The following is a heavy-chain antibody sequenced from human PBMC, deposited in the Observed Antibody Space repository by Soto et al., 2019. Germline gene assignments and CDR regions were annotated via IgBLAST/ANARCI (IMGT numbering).Heavy chain of an antibody. J-gene: IGHJ6*02. CDR1: GYTFTNYW. D-gene: IGHD3-3*01. V-gene: IGHV5-51*01. Sequence: GESLKISCKGSGYTFTNYWIGWVRLMPGKGLEWMGIFYPGDSQIKYSPSFQGQVSISVDKSISTAYLQWSSLKASDTAIYYCARSKYSTNWSHGIDVWGQGTTVTVSS. CDR2: FYPGDSQI. CDR3: ARSKYSTNWSHGIDV.